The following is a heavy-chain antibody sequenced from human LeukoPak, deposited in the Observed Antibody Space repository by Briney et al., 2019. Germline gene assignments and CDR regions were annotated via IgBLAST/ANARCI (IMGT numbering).Heavy chain of an antibody. CDR3: AKARTATDNNWFDP. V-gene: IGHV3-23*01. Sequence: GGSLRLSCAASGFTFSSCAMSWVRQAPGKGLEWVSAISGSGGSTYYADSVKGRFTISRDNSKNTLYLQMNSLRAEDTAVYYCAKARTATDNNWFDPWGQGTLVTVSS. D-gene: IGHD4-11*01. J-gene: IGHJ5*02. CDR1: GFTFSSCA. CDR2: ISGSGGST.